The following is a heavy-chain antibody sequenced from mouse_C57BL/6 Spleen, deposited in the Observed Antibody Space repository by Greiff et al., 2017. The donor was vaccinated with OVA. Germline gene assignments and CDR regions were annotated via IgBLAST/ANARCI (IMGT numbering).Heavy chain of an antibody. Sequence: VKLQESGAELARPGASVKLSCKASGYTFTSYGISWVKQRTGQGLEWIGEIYPRSGNTYYNEKFKGKATLTADKSSSTAYMELRSLTSEDSAVYFCALYYGNYDWFAYWGQGTLVTVSA. CDR1: GYTFTSYG. CDR2: IYPRSGNT. J-gene: IGHJ3*01. D-gene: IGHD2-1*01. V-gene: IGHV1-81*01. CDR3: ALYYGNYDWFAY.